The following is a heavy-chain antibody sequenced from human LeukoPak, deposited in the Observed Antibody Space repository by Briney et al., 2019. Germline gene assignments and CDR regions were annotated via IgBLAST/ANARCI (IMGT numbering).Heavy chain of an antibody. V-gene: IGHV3-23*01. CDR1: GFTFSSHA. Sequence: GRSLRLSCAASGFTFSSHAMHWVRQAPGKGLEWVSAISGSGGSTYYADFVKGRFTISRDNSKNTLYLQMNSLRAEDTAVYYCARKLELPDYYYGMDVWGQGTTVTVSS. J-gene: IGHJ6*02. CDR2: ISGSGGST. CDR3: ARKLELPDYYYGMDV. D-gene: IGHD1-7*01.